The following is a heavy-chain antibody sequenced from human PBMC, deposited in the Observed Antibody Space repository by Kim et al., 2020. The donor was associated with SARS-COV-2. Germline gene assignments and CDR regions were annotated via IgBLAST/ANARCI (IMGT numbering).Heavy chain of an antibody. J-gene: IGHJ6*04. CDR3: AKDLRGSGSYRGEYYYYCFSMDV. Sequence: GGSLRLSCAASGFTFDDYAMRWVRQAPGKGLEWVSGISWNSGSIGYADSVKGRFTIARNNAKNSLYLQMNSLRAEDTALHYCAKDLRGSGSYRGEYYYYCFSMDVWGKGTTLTVS. CDR1: GFTFDDYA. V-gene: IGHV3-9*01. CDR2: ISWNSGSI. D-gene: IGHD3-10*01.